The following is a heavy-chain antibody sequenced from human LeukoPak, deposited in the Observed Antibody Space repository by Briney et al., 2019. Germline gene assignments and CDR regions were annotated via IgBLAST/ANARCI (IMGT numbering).Heavy chain of an antibody. CDR1: GFTFDDYA. J-gene: IGHJ6*02. CDR2: ISWNSGSI. Sequence: GRSLRLSCAASGFTFDDYAMHWVRQAPGKGLEWVSGISWNSGSIGYADSVKGRFTISRDNAKNSLYLQMNSLRAGDTALYYCAKDADYYGMDVWGQGTTVTVSS. V-gene: IGHV3-9*01. CDR3: AKDADYYGMDV.